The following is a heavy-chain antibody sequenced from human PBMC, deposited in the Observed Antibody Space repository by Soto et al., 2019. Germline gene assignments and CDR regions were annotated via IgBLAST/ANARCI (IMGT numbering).Heavy chain of an antibody. J-gene: IGHJ3*02. D-gene: IGHD3-10*01. CDR1: GGSISSYY. V-gene: IGHV4-59*08. Sequence: PSETLSLTCTVSGGSISSYYWSWIRQPPGKGLEWIGYIYYSGSTNYNPSLKSRVTISVDTSKNQFSLKLSSVTAADTAVYYCARNYYGSGSYYSLQKAFDIWGQGTMVTVSS. CDR2: IYYSGST. CDR3: ARNYYGSGSYYSLQKAFDI.